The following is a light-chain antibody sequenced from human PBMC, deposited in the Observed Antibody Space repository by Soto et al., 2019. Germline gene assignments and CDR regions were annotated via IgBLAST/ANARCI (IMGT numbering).Light chain of an antibody. CDR2: AAS. CDR3: QKCNSAPST. CDR1: QDISNY. J-gene: IGKJ3*01. Sequence: DIQMTQSPSSLSASVGDRFTITCQASQDISNYLNWYQQKPGKVPKLLIYAASTLQSGVPSRFSGSGSGTEFTLTISSLQPEDVATYYCQKCNSAPSTFGPGTKVDIK. V-gene: IGKV1-27*01.